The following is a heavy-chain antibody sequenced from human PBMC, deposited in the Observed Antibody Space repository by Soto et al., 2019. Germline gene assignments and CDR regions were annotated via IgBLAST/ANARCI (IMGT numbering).Heavy chain of an antibody. V-gene: IGHV1-3*01. CDR3: ARDLRRITGNPYYYYGMDV. D-gene: IGHD1-20*01. CDR1: GYTFTSYA. J-gene: IGHJ6*02. CDR2: INAGNGNT. Sequence: GASVKVSCKASGYTFTSYAMHWLRQAPGQRLEWMGWINAGNGNTKYSQKFQGRVTITRDTSASTAYMELSSLRSEDTAVYYCARDLRRITGNPYYYYGMDVWGQGTTVTVSS.